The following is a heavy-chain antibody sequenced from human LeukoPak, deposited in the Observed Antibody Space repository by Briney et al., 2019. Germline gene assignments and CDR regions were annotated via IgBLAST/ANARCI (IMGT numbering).Heavy chain of an antibody. Sequence: GGSLRLSCAASGFTFSSYWMHWVRQAPGKGLVWVSRINSDGSSTSYADSVKGRFTISRDNSKNTLYLQMNSLRAEDTAVYYCARDLPAGTTYDAFDIWGQGTMVTVSS. D-gene: IGHD6-13*01. CDR1: GFTFSSYW. V-gene: IGHV3-74*01. CDR3: ARDLPAGTTYDAFDI. J-gene: IGHJ3*02. CDR2: INSDGSST.